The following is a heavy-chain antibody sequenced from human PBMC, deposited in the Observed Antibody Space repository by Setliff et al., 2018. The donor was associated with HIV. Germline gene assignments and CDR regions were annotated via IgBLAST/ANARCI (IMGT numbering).Heavy chain of an antibody. D-gene: IGHD2-21*01. V-gene: IGHV1-18*01. Sequence: GASVKVSCKAPGYTFIHYDVSWVRRAPGQGLEWMGWINVNNGNTNYAQKFQGRVTMTTDTSTTTVYMELRSLRSDDTAVYYCARVVRGVIQSAKTFDYWGQGTLVTVSS. J-gene: IGHJ4*02. CDR1: GYTFIHYD. CDR2: INVNNGNT. CDR3: ARVVRGVIQSAKTFDY.